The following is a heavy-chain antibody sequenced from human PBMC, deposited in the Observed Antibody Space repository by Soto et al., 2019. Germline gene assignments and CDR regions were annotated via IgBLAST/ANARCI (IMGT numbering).Heavy chain of an antibody. CDR2: ISFHGSTK. Sequence: QVQLVESGGGAVQPGTSLRLSCAASGFSFSGYTMHWVRQTPGKGLEWVAIISFHGSTKFYADSVKGRFAISRDNSNNTLYLEMNRLGDEDTAFYYCARCGYNSCWFQDAFDLWGQGTMVTVSS. V-gene: IGHV3-30*09. D-gene: IGHD6-19*01. J-gene: IGHJ3*01. CDR3: ARCGYNSCWFQDAFDL. CDR1: GFSFSGYT.